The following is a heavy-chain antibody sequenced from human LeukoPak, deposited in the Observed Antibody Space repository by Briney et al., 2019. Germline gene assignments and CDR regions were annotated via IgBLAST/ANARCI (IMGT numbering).Heavy chain of an antibody. Sequence: GGSLRLSCAASGFAFSSYGMHWVRQAPGKGLEWVAFIRYDGSNKYYADSVKGRFTISRDNSKNTLYLQMNSLRAEDTAVYYCARDAAVVPAAFYYYYGMDVWGQGTTVTVSS. CDR3: ARDAAVVPAAFYYYYGMDV. CDR2: IRYDGSNK. J-gene: IGHJ6*02. V-gene: IGHV3-30*02. D-gene: IGHD2-2*01. CDR1: GFAFSSYG.